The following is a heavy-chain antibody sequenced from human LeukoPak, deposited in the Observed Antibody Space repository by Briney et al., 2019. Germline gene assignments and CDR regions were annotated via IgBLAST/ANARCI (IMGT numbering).Heavy chain of an antibody. CDR1: GYTFTGYY. CDR2: INPNSGGT. V-gene: IGHV1-2*02. D-gene: IGHD5-18*01. Sequence: ASVKVSCKASGYTFTGYYMHWVRQAPGQGLEWMGWINPNSGGTNYAQKFQGRVTMTRDTSISTAYMELSRLRSDDTAVYYCASAIYSYGYFDYWDQGTLVTVSS. J-gene: IGHJ4*02. CDR3: ASAIYSYGYFDY.